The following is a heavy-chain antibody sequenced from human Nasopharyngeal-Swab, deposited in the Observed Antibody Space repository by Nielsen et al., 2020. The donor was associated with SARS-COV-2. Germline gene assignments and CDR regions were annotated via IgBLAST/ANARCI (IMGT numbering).Heavy chain of an antibody. CDR2: ISYDGTIQ. CDR1: GFTFSSYG. Sequence: GGSLRLSCAASGFTFSSYGMHWVRQAPGKGLKWMAFISYDGTIQYYADSVKGRFTISRDNSKNILYLQMNSLRPEDTAVYYCARGAVAGRNAFDIWGQGTLVTVSS. V-gene: IGHV3-30*03. D-gene: IGHD6-19*01. CDR3: ARGAVAGRNAFDI. J-gene: IGHJ3*02.